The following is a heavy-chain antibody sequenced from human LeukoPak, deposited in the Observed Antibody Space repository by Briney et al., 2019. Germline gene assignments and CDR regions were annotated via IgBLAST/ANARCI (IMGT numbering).Heavy chain of an antibody. CDR1: GGSFSGYY. CDR3: ARVRYDFWSGYTNWFDP. D-gene: IGHD3-3*01. CDR2: INHSGST. V-gene: IGHV4-34*01. J-gene: IGHJ5*02. Sequence: PSETLSLTCAVYGGSFSGYYWSWIRQPPGQGLEWIGEINHSGSTNYNPSLKSRVTISVDTSKNQFSLKLSSVTAADTAVYYCARVRYDFWSGYTNWFDPWGQGTLVTVSS.